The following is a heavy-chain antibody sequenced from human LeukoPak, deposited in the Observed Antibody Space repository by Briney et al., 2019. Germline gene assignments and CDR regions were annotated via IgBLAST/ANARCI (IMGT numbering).Heavy chain of an antibody. CDR2: IYHSGST. Sequence: PSETLSLTCAVSGGSISSGGYSWSWIRHPPGKGLEWIGYIYHSGSTYYNPSLKSRVTISVDRSKNQFSLKLSSVTAADTAVYYCARGVDCTNGVCYFDYWGQGTLVTVSS. V-gene: IGHV4-30-2*01. J-gene: IGHJ4*02. CDR3: ARGVDCTNGVCYFDY. D-gene: IGHD2-8*01. CDR1: GGSISSGGYS.